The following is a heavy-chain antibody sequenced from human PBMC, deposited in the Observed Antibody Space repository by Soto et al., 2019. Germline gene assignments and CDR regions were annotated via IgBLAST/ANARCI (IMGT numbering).Heavy chain of an antibody. CDR1: GGSISSYY. Sequence: SETLSLTCTVSGGSISSYYWSWIRQPPGKGLEWIGYIYYSGSTNYNPSLKSRVTISVDTSKNQFSLKLSSVTAADTAVYYCARVLGLYYYDSGEDYYGMDVWGQGTTVTVSS. V-gene: IGHV4-59*01. J-gene: IGHJ6*02. CDR2: IYYSGST. D-gene: IGHD3-22*01. CDR3: ARVLGLYYYDSGEDYYGMDV.